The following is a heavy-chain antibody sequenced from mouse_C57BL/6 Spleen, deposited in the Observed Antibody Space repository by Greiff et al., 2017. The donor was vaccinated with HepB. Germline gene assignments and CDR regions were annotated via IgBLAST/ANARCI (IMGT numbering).Heavy chain of an antibody. CDR1: GYTFTDYY. D-gene: IGHD3-2*01. CDR3: ARGETAPYFDY. V-gene: IGHV1-26*01. J-gene: IGHJ2*01. CDR2: INPNNGGT. Sequence: QLQQSGPELVKPGASVKISCKASGYTFTDYYMNWVKQSHGKSLEWIGDINPNNGGTSYNQKFKGKATLTVDKSSSTAYMELRSLTSEDSAVYYGARGETAPYFDYWGQGTTLTVSS.